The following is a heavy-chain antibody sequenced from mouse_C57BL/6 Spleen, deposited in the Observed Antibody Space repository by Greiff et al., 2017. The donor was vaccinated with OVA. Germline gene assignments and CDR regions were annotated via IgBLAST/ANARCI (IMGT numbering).Heavy chain of an antibody. V-gene: IGHV5-6*01. CDR3: ARHDFAY. Sequence: EVPRVESGGDLVKPGGSLKLSCAASGFTFSSYGMSWVRQTPDKRLEWVATISSGGSYTYYPDSVKGRFTISRDNAKNTLYLQLSSLKSEDTAMYYCARHDFAYWGQGTLVTVSA. J-gene: IGHJ3*01. CDR2: ISSGGSYT. CDR1: GFTFSSYG.